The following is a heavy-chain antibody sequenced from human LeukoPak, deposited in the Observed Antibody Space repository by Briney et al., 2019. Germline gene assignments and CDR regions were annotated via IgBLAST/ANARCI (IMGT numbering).Heavy chain of an antibody. CDR2: IIPIFGTA. CDR3: ARDKRIDWSSSYYFDY. D-gene: IGHD3-9*01. CDR1: GGTFSSYA. J-gene: IGHJ4*02. V-gene: IGHV1-69*13. Sequence: SVKVSCKASGGTFSSYAIGWVRQAPGQGLEWMGGIIPIFGTANYAQKFQGRVTITADESTSTAYMELSSLRSEDTAVYYCARDKRIDWSSSYYFDYWGQGTLVTVSS.